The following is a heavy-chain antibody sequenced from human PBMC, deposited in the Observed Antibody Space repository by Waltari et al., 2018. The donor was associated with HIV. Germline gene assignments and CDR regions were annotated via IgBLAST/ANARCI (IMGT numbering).Heavy chain of an antibody. D-gene: IGHD3-22*01. CDR1: GYSFATSW. CDR2: IYPGDSAT. CDR3: ARQVTRFYYDSSGYYYPHYYDYGMDV. J-gene: IGHJ6*02. V-gene: IGHV5-51*01. Sequence: EVQLVQSGAEVKKPGESLKISCQGSGYSFATSWIAWVRQKPGKGLEWLGIIYPGDSATRYSPSLQGQVTFSADKSISTVYLQWSSLKASDSATYYCARQVTRFYYDSSGYYYPHYYDYGMDVWGQGTTVTVS.